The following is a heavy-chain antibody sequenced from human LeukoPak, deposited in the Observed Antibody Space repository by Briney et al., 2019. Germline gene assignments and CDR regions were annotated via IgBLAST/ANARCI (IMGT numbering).Heavy chain of an antibody. CDR2: IIVGSGQA. D-gene: IGHD3-10*01. CDR1: GFTPIKSA. Sequence: GASAKVSCTASGFTPIKSAVQWVRQARGQRLEWVGWIIVGSGQARYTQTFQERVTITRDMSTSTAFLELSSLRSEASAVYYCAAGDTMVRGVIISFAPWGQGTLVTVSS. V-gene: IGHV1-58*01. CDR3: AAGDTMVRGVIISFAP. J-gene: IGHJ5*02.